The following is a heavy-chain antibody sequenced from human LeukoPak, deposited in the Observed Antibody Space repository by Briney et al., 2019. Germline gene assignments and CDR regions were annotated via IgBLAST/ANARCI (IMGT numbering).Heavy chain of an antibody. D-gene: IGHD3-22*01. J-gene: IGHJ4*02. CDR1: GFIVSSNY. CDR2: VYGGGDT. V-gene: IGHV3-53*01. Sequence: GGSLRLSCAASGFIVSSNYMSWVRQAPGKGLEWVSVVYGGGDTYYVDSVKGRFTISRDNSKNTLYLQMSSLRAEDTAVYYCARDYYDSSRSNYFHAYWGQGTLVTVSS. CDR3: ARDYYDSSRSNYFHAY.